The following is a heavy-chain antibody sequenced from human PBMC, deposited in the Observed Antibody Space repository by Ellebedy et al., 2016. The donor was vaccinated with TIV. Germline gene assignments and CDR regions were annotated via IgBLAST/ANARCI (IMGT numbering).Heavy chain of an antibody. V-gene: IGHV3-21*04. D-gene: IGHD3-3*01. J-gene: IGHJ6*02. CDR1: GFTFSDHY. Sequence: GESLKISCAASGFTFSDHYMDWVRQAPGKGLEWVSSISSSSSYIYYADSVKGRFTISRDNAKNSLYLQMNSLRAEDTALYYCAKDMRSDDFWNGMDVWGQGTTVTVSS. CDR2: ISSSSSYI. CDR3: AKDMRSDDFWNGMDV.